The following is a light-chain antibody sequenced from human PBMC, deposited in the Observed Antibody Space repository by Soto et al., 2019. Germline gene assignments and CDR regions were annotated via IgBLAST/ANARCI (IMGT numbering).Light chain of an antibody. CDR1: QGITTS. J-gene: IGKJ3*01. CDR2: AAS. V-gene: IGKV1-9*01. CDR3: QQLSSFPLS. Sequence: DIQLTQSPSFLSAFVGDRVTITCRASQGITTSLAWYQQKPGKAPKLLISAASTLQSGVPSRFSGSVSGTAFTLAISSLQPEDFATYYCQQLSSFPLSIGPGTKVDIK.